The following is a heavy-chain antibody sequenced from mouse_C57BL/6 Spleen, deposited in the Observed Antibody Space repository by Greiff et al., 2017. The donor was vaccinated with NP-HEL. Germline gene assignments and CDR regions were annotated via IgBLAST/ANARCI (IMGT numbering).Heavy chain of an antibody. CDR3: ARSGTGTGGDY. D-gene: IGHD4-1*01. Sequence: VQLQQSGPELVKPGASVKISCKASGYAFSSSWMNWVKQRPGKGLEWIGRIYPGDGDTNYNGKFKGKATLTADKSSSTAYMQLSSLTSEDSAVYFCARSGTGTGGDYWGQGTTLTVSS. CDR1: GYAFSSSW. J-gene: IGHJ2*01. V-gene: IGHV1-82*01. CDR2: IYPGDGDT.